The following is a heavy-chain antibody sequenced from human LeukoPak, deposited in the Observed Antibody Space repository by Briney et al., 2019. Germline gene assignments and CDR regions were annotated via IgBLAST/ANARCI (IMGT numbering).Heavy chain of an antibody. CDR2: ISSDGSTT. D-gene: IGHD1-26*01. J-gene: IGHJ4*02. CDR3: ARRGGSYNDY. Sequence: GGSLRLSCTASGFTFSSYWMHWVRQAPGKGLVWVSRISSDGSTTSYADSVKGRFTISRDNAKNTLYLQMSSLRAEDTAVYYCARRGGSYNDYWGQGTLVTVSS. CDR1: GFTFSSYW. V-gene: IGHV3-74*01.